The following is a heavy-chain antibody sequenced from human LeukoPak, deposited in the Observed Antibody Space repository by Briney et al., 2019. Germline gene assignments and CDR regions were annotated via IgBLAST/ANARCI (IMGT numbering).Heavy chain of an antibody. V-gene: IGHV1-18*04. D-gene: IGHD3/OR15-3a*01. CDR2: ISAYNGNT. Sequence: ASVKLSCKTSGYTFTTYYIHWVRQAPGQGLEWMGWISAYNGNTNYAQKLQGRVTMTTDTSTSTAYMELRSLRSDDTAVYYCARGGLGYYFDYWGQGTLVTVSS. CDR3: ARGGLGYYFDY. J-gene: IGHJ4*02. CDR1: GYTFTTYY.